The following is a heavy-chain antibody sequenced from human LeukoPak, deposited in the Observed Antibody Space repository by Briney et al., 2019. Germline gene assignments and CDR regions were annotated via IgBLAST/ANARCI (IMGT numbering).Heavy chain of an antibody. CDR3: ARSGVTATRGYFQH. CDR1: GFTFGDYA. Sequence: GGSLRLSCAASGFTFGDYAMHWVRQAPGKGLEWVSGISWNSGSIGYADSVKGRFTISRDNAKNSLYLQMNSLRAEDTALYYCARSGVTATRGYFQHWGQGTLVTVSS. J-gene: IGHJ1*01. D-gene: IGHD2-21*02. V-gene: IGHV3-9*01. CDR2: ISWNSGSI.